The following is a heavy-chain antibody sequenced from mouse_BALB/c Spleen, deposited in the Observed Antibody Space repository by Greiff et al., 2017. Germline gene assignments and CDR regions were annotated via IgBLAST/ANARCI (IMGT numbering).Heavy chain of an antibody. V-gene: IGHV1-7*01. CDR2: INPSTGYT. CDR1: GYTFTSYW. Sequence: QVQLQQSGAELAKPGASVKMSCKASGYTFTSYWMHWVKQRPGQGLEWIGYINPSTGYTEYNQKFKDKATLTADKSSSTAYMQLSSLTSEDSAVYYCARYSGYDEGRYYFDYWGQGTTLTVSA. D-gene: IGHD2-2*01. CDR3: ARYSGYDEGRYYFDY. J-gene: IGHJ2*01.